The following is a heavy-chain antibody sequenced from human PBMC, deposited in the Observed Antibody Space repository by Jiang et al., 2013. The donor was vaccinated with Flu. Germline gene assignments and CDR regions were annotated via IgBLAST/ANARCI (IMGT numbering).Heavy chain of an antibody. V-gene: IGHV4-38-2*01. J-gene: IGHJ5*02. CDR1: GYSISSANY. CDR2: AYFSGSA. D-gene: IGHD3-10*01. Sequence: SETLSLTCGVSGYSISSANYWAWIRQPPGKGLEWIGSAYFSGSAYYNPSLKSRVIISIDRSKNQFSLRLTSVTAADTAVYYCARCLFGESRFDPWGQGILVTVSS. CDR3: ARCLFGESRFDP.